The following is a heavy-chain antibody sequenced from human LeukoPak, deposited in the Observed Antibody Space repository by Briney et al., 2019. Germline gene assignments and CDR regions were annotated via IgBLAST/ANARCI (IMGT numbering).Heavy chain of an antibody. V-gene: IGHV1-18*01. CDR3: ARAGSELELLP. D-gene: IGHD1-7*01. CDR1: GYTFTSSA. Sequence: GASVKVSCKASGYTFTSSALNWVRQAPGQGLEWMGWISAYNGNTNYAQKLQGRVTMTTDTSTSTAYMELRSLRSDDTAVYYCARAGSELELLPWGQGTLVTVSS. CDR2: ISAYNGNT. J-gene: IGHJ5*02.